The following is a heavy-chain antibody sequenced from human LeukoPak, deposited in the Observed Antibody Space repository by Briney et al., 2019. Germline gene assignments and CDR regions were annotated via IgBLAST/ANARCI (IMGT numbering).Heavy chain of an antibody. CDR1: GFTFSSYG. Sequence: GGSLRLSCAASGFTFSSYGMHWVRQAPGKGLEWVAFIRYDGSNKYYADSVKGRFTISRDNSKNTLYLQMNSLRAEDTAVYYCASVVGYCSSTSCYTPFDYWGQGTLVTVSS. CDR2: IRYDGSNK. J-gene: IGHJ4*02. D-gene: IGHD2-2*02. CDR3: ASVVGYCSSTSCYTPFDY. V-gene: IGHV3-30*02.